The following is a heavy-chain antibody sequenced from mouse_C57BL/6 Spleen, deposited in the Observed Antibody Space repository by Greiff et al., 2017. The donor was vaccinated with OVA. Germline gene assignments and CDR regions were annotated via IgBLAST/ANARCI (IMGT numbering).Heavy chain of an antibody. Sequence: VQLQQSGPELVKPGASVKISCKASGYTFTDYYMNWVKQSHGKSLEWIGDINPNNGGTSYNQKFKGKATLTVDKSSSTAYMELRSLTSEDSAVYYCARGGLRYYFDYGGQGTTLTVSS. V-gene: IGHV1-26*01. D-gene: IGHD2-4*01. CDR2: INPNNGGT. CDR3: ARGGLRYYFDY. CDR1: GYTFTDYY. J-gene: IGHJ2*01.